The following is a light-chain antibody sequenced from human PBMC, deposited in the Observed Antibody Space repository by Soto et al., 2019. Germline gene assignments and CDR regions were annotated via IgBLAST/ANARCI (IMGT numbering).Light chain of an antibody. V-gene: IGKV1-39*01. CDR1: QSINTH. CDR2: AAS. CDR3: QQSYRTPVT. Sequence: DIQMTQSPSSLSSSAGDGLTITCRASQSINTHFIWYQQKPGKAPKLLIYAASSLQSGVPSRFSGSGSGTDFTLTISRLQPEDFATYYCQQSYRTPVTFGQGTKVEI. J-gene: IGKJ1*01.